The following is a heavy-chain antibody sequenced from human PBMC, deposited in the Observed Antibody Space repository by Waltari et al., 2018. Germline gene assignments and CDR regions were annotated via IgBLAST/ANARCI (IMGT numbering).Heavy chain of an antibody. CDR3: ATSGWYCFDY. Sequence: EVQRVESGGGLVQRGGSLRLSCAAAGFTVSSFWMNWVSQTPGKGLGWVSGIKQDGSEKYYADSVKGRFTISRDNAKNSLYLQMNRLRAQDTAVYYCATSGWYCFDYWGQGPLVTVSS. J-gene: IGHJ4*02. CDR2: IKQDGSEK. D-gene: IGHD6-19*01. V-gene: IGHV3-7*01. CDR1: GFTVSSFW.